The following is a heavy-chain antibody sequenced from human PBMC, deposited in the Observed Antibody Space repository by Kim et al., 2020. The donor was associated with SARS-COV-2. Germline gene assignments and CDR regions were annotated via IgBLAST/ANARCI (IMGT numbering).Heavy chain of an antibody. CDR2: IWFDGSRT. CDR1: GFAFSSFG. Sequence: GGSLRLSCAASGFAFSSFGMHWVRQAPGKGLEWLAAIWFDGSRTYFTDSVKGRFTISRDNSKNTRYLQMNSLRVEETAVYYCARRGDSSSWLDYWGQGTPVTVSS. J-gene: IGHJ4*02. V-gene: IGHV3-33*03. D-gene: IGHD6-13*01. CDR3: ARRGDSSSWLDY.